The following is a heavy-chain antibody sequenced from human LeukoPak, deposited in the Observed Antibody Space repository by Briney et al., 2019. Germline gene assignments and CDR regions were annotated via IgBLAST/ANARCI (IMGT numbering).Heavy chain of an antibody. CDR2: IYYSGST. CDR3: ARAPYTAMVTGPFDY. V-gene: IGHV4-59*01. CDR1: GGSISSYY. J-gene: IGHJ4*02. Sequence: SETLSLTCTVSGGSISSYYWSWIRQPPGKGLEWIGYIYYSGSTNYNPSLKSRVTISVDTSKNQFSLKLSSVTAADTAVYYCARAPYTAMVTGPFDYWGQGTLVTVSS. D-gene: IGHD5-18*01.